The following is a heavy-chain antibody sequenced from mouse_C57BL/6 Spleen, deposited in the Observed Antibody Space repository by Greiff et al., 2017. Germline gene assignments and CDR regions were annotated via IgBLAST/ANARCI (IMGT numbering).Heavy chain of an antibody. V-gene: IGHV3-6*01. CDR3: ASTYGSSYGYFDV. D-gene: IGHD1-1*01. J-gene: IGHJ1*03. CDR2: ISYDGSN. Sequence: EVKLMESGPGLVKPSQSLSLTCSVTGYSITSGYYWNWIRQFPGNKLEWMGYISYDGSNNYNPSLKNRISITRDTSKNQFFLKLNSVTTEDTATYYCASTYGSSYGYFDVWGTGTTVTVSS. CDR1: GYSITSGYY.